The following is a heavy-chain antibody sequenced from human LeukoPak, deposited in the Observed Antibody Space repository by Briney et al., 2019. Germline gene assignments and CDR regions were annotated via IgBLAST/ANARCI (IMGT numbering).Heavy chain of an antibody. CDR3: AREPSSGWRFGWFDP. D-gene: IGHD6-19*01. Sequence: SETLSLTCTVSGGSISSHYWSWIRQPPGKGLEWIGYTYYSGSTNYNPSLKSRVTISVDTSKNQFSLKLSSVTAADTAVYYCAREPSSGWRFGWFDPWGQGTLVTVSS. CDR1: GGSISSHY. V-gene: IGHV4-59*11. J-gene: IGHJ5*02. CDR2: TYYSGST.